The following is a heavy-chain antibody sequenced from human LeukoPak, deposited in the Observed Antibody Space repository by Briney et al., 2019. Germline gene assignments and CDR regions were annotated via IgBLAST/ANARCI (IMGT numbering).Heavy chain of an antibody. CDR3: TTEDIVVVVGAYDP. V-gene: IGHV3-15*01. J-gene: IGHJ5*02. CDR2: IKSKTDGGTT. CDR1: GFTFSHAW. D-gene: IGHD2-15*01. Sequence: GGSLRLSCAASGFTFSHAWMTWVRQAPGKGLEWVGRIKSKTDGGTTDYAAPVRGRFTISRDDSKNTLYLQMNSLKIEDTAVYYCTTEDIVVVVGAYDPWGQGTLVTVSS.